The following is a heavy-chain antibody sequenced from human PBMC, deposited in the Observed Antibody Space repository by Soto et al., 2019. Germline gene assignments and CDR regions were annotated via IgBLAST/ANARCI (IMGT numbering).Heavy chain of an antibody. J-gene: IGHJ6*02. CDR1: GFTFSSYA. Sequence: PGGSLRLSCAASGFTFSSYAMSWVRQAPGKGLEWVSAISGSGGSTYYADSVKGRFTISRDNSKNTLYLQMNSLRAEDTAVYYCAKDQFRVYYYDSSGTLPYGMDVWGQGTTVTVSS. D-gene: IGHD3-22*01. CDR3: AKDQFRVYYYDSSGTLPYGMDV. CDR2: ISGSGGST. V-gene: IGHV3-23*01.